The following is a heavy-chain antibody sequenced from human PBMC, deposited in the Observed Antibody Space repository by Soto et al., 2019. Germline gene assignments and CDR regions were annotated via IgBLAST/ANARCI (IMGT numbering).Heavy chain of an antibody. CDR3: ARDRTRTSNYDYDYYMDV. Sequence: GGSLRLSCAASGFTVSINYMSWVRQAPGKGLEWVSVIYSGGSTYYADSVKGRFTISRDKAKNTLYLQMNSLRAEDTAVYYCARDRTRTSNYDYDYYMDVWGKGTTVTVSS. CDR2: IYSGGST. CDR1: GFTVSINY. V-gene: IGHV3-53*01. J-gene: IGHJ6*03.